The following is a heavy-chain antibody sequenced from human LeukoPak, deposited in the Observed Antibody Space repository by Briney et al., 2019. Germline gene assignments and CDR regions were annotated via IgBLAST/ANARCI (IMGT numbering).Heavy chain of an antibody. V-gene: IGHV1-69*13. CDR3: ASSVAGTSDDFDY. CDR1: GGTFSSYA. D-gene: IGHD6-19*01. J-gene: IGHJ4*02. CDR2: IIPIFGTA. Sequence: ASVKVSCKASGGTFSSYAISWVRQAPGQGLEWMGGIIPIFGTANYAQKFQGRVTITSDESTITAYMELSSLGSEYTAVYYFASSVAGTSDDFDYWGQGTLVTVSS.